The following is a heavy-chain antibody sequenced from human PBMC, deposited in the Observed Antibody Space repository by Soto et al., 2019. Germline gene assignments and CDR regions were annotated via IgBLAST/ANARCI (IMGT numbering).Heavy chain of an antibody. Sequence: QVQLQESGPGLVKPSGTLSLTCAVSGGSISSSNWWSWVRQPPGKGLEWIGEIYHSGSTNYNPSLKSRVTITVDKSKSQFSLKLSSVTAADTAVYYCARDYYDSTGLDAFDIWGQGTMVTVSS. V-gene: IGHV4-4*02. D-gene: IGHD3-22*01. J-gene: IGHJ3*02. CDR1: GGSISSSNW. CDR3: ARDYYDSTGLDAFDI. CDR2: IYHSGST.